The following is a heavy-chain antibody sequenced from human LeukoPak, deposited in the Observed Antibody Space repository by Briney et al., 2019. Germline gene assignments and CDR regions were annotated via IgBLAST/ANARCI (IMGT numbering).Heavy chain of an antibody. D-gene: IGHD4/OR15-4a*01. CDR1: GFTFSRYG. CDR3: ARRAGAYSHPYDY. J-gene: IGHJ4*02. V-gene: IGHV3-48*04. CDR2: ISSSGSTI. Sequence: GGSLRLSCAASGFTFSRYGMHWVRQAPGKGLEWVSYISSSGSTIYYADSVKGRFAISRDNAKNSLYLQMNSLRAEDTAVYYCARRAGAYSHPYDYWGQGTLVTVSS.